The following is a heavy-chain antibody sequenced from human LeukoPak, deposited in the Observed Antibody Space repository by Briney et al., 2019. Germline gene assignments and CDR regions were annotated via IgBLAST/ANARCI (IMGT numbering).Heavy chain of an antibody. Sequence: PSETLSLTCAVYGGSFSGYYWSWIRQPPGKGLEWIGEINHSGSTNYNPSLKSRVTISVDTSKNQFSLKLSSVTAADTAVYYCARGGPNIVVVFFDYWGQGTLVTVSS. V-gene: IGHV4-34*01. J-gene: IGHJ4*02. CDR2: INHSGST. D-gene: IGHD2-2*01. CDR3: ARGGPNIVVVFFDY. CDR1: GGSFSGYY.